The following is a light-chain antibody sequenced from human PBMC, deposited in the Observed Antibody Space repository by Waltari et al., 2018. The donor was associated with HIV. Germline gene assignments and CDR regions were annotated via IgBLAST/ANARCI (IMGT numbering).Light chain of an antibody. CDR1: AFPKKD. Sequence: SYELTQPPSVSVSPGQTATITCSGDAFPKKDAFWYQQKSGQAPVLVIYEDNKRPAGIPERFSGSSSATMATLTISGAQVEDEADYFCYSLDGTPNHIGVFGRGTKLTVL. CDR2: EDN. J-gene: IGLJ3*02. CDR3: YSLDGTPNHIGV. V-gene: IGLV3-10*01.